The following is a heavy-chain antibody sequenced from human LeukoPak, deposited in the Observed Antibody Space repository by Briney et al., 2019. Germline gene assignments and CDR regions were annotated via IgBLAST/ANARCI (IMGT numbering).Heavy chain of an antibody. CDR1: GYTFTGYY. J-gene: IGHJ3*02. Sequence: ASVKVSCKASGYTFTGYYMRWVRQAPGQGLEWMGRINPNSGGTNYAQKFQGRVTMTRDTSISTAYMELSRLRSDDTAVYYCARGPPYDFWSGYYRRGGAFDIWGQGTMVTVSS. CDR3: ARGPPYDFWSGYYRRGGAFDI. D-gene: IGHD3-3*01. CDR2: INPNSGGT. V-gene: IGHV1-2*06.